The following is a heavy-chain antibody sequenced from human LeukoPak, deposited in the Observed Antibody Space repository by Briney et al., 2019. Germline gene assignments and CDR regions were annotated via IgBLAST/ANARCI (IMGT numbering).Heavy chain of an antibody. V-gene: IGHV3-48*04. CDR2: ISISTSTI. D-gene: IGHD3-10*01. CDR1: GFTFSSHS. J-gene: IGHJ4*02. CDR3: ARDVFHGSGSPYFDS. Sequence: PGGSLRLSCAASGFTFSSHSMHWVRQAPGKGLEWFSYISISTSTIYYADSVKGRFTISRDNAKNSLYLQMNSLRAEDTAVYYCARDVFHGSGSPYFDSWGQGTLVTVSS.